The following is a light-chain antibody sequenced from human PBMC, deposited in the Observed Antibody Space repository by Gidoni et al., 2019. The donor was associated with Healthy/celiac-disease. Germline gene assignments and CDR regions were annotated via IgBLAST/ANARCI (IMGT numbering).Light chain of an antibody. Sequence: RMTQSPSSFSASTGDRVTITCRASQGISSYLAWYQQKPGKAPKLLIYAASTLQSGVPSRFSGSGSGTDFTLTISCLQSEDFATYYCQQYYSYPRTFGAGTKVEIK. CDR1: QGISSY. J-gene: IGKJ3*01. CDR3: QQYYSYPRT. CDR2: AAS. V-gene: IGKV1-8*01.